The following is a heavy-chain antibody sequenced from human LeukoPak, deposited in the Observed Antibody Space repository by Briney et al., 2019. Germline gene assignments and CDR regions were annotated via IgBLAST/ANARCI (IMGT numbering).Heavy chain of an antibody. Sequence: GGSLRLSCAASGFTFSSYWMSWVRQAPGKGLEWVANIRQDGSEKYYVDSVKGRFTISRDNSKNTLYLQMNSLRAEDTAVYYCAKVGYSYAVTYYYYYMDVWGKGTTVTVSS. CDR3: AKVGYSYAVTYYYYYMDV. CDR1: GFTFSSYW. V-gene: IGHV3-7*03. CDR2: IRQDGSEK. J-gene: IGHJ6*03. D-gene: IGHD5-18*01.